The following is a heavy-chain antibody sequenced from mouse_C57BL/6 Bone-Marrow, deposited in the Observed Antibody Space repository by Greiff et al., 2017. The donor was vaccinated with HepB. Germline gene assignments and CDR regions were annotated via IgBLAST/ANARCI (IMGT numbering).Heavy chain of an antibody. CDR3: ARNEYYFDY. CDR1: GYSITSGYY. CDR2: ISYDGSN. Sequence: EVHLVESGPGLVKPSQSLSLTCSVTGYSITSGYYWNWIRQFPGNKLEWMGYISYDGSNNYNPSLKNRISITRDTSKNQFFLKLNSVTTEDTATYYCARNEYYFDYWGQGTTLTVSS. V-gene: IGHV3-6*01. J-gene: IGHJ2*01.